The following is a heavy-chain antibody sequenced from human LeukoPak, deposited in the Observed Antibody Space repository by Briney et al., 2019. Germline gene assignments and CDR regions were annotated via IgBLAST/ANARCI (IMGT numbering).Heavy chain of an antibody. CDR2: INYSGNT. D-gene: IGHD4-17*01. CDR3: AREGRQDYVYFDY. J-gene: IGHJ4*02. Sequence: SETLSLTCTVFGDSISSHYWSWIRQPPGKGLEWIGYINYSGNTDYNPSLKSRVTISMDTSKNQFSLRLSSVTAADTAVYYCAREGRQDYVYFDYWGQGTLVTVSS. V-gene: IGHV4-59*11. CDR1: GDSISSHY.